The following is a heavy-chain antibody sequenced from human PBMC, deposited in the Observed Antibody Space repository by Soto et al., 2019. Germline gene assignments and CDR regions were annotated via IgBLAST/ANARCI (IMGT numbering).Heavy chain of an antibody. J-gene: IGHJ3*01. CDR3: VKDSDQYYYNTGGLDAFDL. CDR2: ISWKSENI. Sequence: GGSLRLSCAASGFRFDTYAMHWVRQIPGKGLEWVSGISWKSENIGYADSVKGRFTISRDNAKKSLYLQMNSLRPEDTALYYCVKDSDQYYYNTGGLDAFDLWGQGTMVTVSS. D-gene: IGHD2-8*02. CDR1: GFRFDTYA. V-gene: IGHV3-9*01.